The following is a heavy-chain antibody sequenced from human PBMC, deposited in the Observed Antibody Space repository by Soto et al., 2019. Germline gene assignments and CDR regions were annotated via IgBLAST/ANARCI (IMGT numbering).Heavy chain of an antibody. J-gene: IGHJ4*02. D-gene: IGHD6-13*01. CDR3: ARLTGSKLGYFDY. Sequence: EVQVLESGGGLVQPGGSLRLSCAASGFTFGSYTMSWVRQAPGKGLEWVSAITGSGDYTSYADSVKGRFTISRDNSKNPRYLQMNSLRAEDTAVYYCARLTGSKLGYFDYWGQGTLVTVSS. V-gene: IGHV3-23*01. CDR2: ITGSGDYT. CDR1: GFTFGSYT.